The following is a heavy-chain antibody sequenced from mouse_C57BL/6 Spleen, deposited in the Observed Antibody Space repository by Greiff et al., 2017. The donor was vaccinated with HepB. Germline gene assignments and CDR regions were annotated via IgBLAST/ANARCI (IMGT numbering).Heavy chain of an antibody. CDR2: IYPGDGDT. V-gene: IGHV1-82*01. CDR3: ARGPMVTTAGFAY. Sequence: VQLQQSGPELVKPGASVKISCKASGYAFSSSWMNWVKQRPGKGLEWIGRIYPGDGDTNYNGKFKGKATLTADKSSSTAYMQLSSLTSEDSAVYYCARGPMVTTAGFAYWGQGTLVTVSA. CDR1: GYAFSSSW. J-gene: IGHJ3*01. D-gene: IGHD2-2*01.